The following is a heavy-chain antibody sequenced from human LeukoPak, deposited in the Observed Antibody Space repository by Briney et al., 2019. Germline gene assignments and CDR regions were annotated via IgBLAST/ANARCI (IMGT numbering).Heavy chain of an antibody. CDR1: GGSISSYY. J-gene: IGHJ6*02. V-gene: IGHV4-59*01. CDR3: ARGRYDFWSGYYTAYYGMDV. D-gene: IGHD3-3*01. CDR2: IYYSGST. Sequence: SETLSLTCTVSGGSISSYYWSWIRQPPGKGLEWIGYIYYSGSTNYNPSLKSRVTISVDTSKNQFSLKLSSVTAADTAVYYCARGRYDFWSGYYTAYYGMDVWGQGTTVTVPS.